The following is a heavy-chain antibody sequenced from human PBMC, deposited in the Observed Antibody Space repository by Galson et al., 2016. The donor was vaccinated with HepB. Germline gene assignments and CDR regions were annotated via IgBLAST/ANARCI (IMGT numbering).Heavy chain of an antibody. CDR1: GFTFSSYW. V-gene: IGHV3-7*01. J-gene: IGHJ5*02. Sequence: SLRLSCAGPGFTFSSYWMSWVRQTPGKEMEWVANIKQDGSKKEYVDSVKGRFIISRDNAKSSMYLQMNSLTVEDTAVYYCAREATGGFDPWGQGTLVSVSS. D-gene: IGHD7-27*01. CDR2: IKQDGSKK. CDR3: AREATGGFDP.